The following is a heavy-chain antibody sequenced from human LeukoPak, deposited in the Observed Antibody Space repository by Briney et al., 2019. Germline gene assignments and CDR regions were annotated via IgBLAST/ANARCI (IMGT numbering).Heavy chain of an antibody. CDR2: INHSGST. J-gene: IGHJ4*02. Sequence: SETLSLTCAVYGGSFSGYYWSWIRQPPGKGLEWIGEINHSGSTNYNPSLKSRVTISVDKSKNQFSLKLSSVTAADTAVYYCARVVEAAIQYYFDYWGQGTLVTVSS. D-gene: IGHD6-13*01. CDR3: ARVVEAAIQYYFDY. CDR1: GGSFSGYY. V-gene: IGHV4-34*01.